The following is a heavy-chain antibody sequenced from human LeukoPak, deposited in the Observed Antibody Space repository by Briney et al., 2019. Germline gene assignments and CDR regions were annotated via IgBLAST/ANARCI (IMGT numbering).Heavy chain of an antibody. V-gene: IGHV4-59*01. J-gene: IGHJ4*02. CDR2: IYYRGST. CDR1: GGSISSYY. Sequence: SETLSLTCTVSGGSISSYYWSWIRQPPGKGLEWIGYIYYRGSTNYNPSLKSRVTISVDTSKNQFSLKLSSVTAADTAVYYCARSAARHLDYWGQGTLVTVSS. CDR3: ARSAARHLDY. D-gene: IGHD6-6*01.